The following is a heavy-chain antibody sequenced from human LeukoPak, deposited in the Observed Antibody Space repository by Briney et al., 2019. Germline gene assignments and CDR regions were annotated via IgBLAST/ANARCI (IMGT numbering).Heavy chain of an antibody. V-gene: IGHV3-21*01. CDR1: GFTFSSSS. CDR2: ISSSSYI. D-gene: IGHD3-22*01. J-gene: IGHJ4*02. CDR3: TRSPYYYDSSGYYVD. Sequence: GGSLRLSCAASGFTFSSSSVNWVRQAPGKGLEWVSSISSSSYISYADSVKGRFTISRDNAKNSLYLQINSLRAEDTAVYYCTRSPYYYDSSGYYVDWGQGTLVTVSS.